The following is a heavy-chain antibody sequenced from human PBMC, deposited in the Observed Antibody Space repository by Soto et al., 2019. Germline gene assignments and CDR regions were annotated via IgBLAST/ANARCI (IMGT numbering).Heavy chain of an antibody. CDR1: GFTFSTYG. CDR3: ARDRGTGTTVDAGFDY. D-gene: IGHD1-1*01. CDR2: IWSDGNSK. V-gene: IGHV3-33*01. J-gene: IGHJ4*02. Sequence: QVQLVESGGGVVQPGRSLRISCAASGFTFSTYGIHWVRQAPGKGLEWVAVIWSDGNSKYYADSVKGRFTISRDNSKNKVYLQVNSLRVEDTAVYYCARDRGTGTTVDAGFDYWGQGTLVTVSS.